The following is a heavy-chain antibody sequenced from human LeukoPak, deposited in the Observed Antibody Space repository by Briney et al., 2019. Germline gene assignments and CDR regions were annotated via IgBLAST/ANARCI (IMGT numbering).Heavy chain of an antibody. V-gene: IGHV4-59*01. CDR1: GGSISSYY. CDR2: IYYSGST. CDR3: ARGNYYDSSGYTYYFDY. Sequence: SETLSLTFTVSGGSISSYYWSWSRQPTGKGLEWIGYIYYSGSTNYNPSLKSRVTISVDTSKNQFSLKLNSVTAADTAVYYCARGNYYDSSGYTYYFDYWGQGTLVTVSS. J-gene: IGHJ4*02. D-gene: IGHD3-22*01.